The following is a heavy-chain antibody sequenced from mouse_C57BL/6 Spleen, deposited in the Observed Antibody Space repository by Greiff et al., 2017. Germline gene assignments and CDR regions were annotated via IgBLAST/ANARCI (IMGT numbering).Heavy chain of an antibody. Sequence: QVQLQQPGAELVLPGASVQLSCKASGYTFTSYWMHWVKQRPGQGLEWIGEIDPSDSYTNYNQKFKGKSTLTVDNSSSTAYMRLSSLTSEDSAVYYCARWGTTVVASYYAMDYWGQGTSVTVSS. J-gene: IGHJ4*01. D-gene: IGHD1-1*01. CDR1: GYTFTSYW. CDR3: ARWGTTVVASYYAMDY. CDR2: IDPSDSYT. V-gene: IGHV1-69*01.